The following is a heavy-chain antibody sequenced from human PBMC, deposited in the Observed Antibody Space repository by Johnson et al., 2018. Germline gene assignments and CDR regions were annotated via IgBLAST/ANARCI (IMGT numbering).Heavy chain of an antibody. CDR2: IHYSGST. V-gene: IGHV4-59*01. Sequence: QVQLQESGPGLVKPSETLSLTCTVSGGSISTYYWSWIRQPPGKGLEWMGYIHYSGSTNQNPSLKSRVTISVDTSKNQFSLKLSSVTAADTAVYHFARGGLYYYGSGNYHTYYGMDVWGQGTTVTVSS. J-gene: IGHJ6*02. D-gene: IGHD3-10*01. CDR3: ARGGLYYYGSGNYHTYYGMDV. CDR1: GGSISTYY.